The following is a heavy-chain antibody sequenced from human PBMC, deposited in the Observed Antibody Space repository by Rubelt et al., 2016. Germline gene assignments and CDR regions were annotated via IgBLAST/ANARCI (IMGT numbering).Heavy chain of an antibody. Sequence: QLQLQESGPGLVKPSETLSLTCTVSGGSISSSSYYWGWIRQPPGKGLEWIGEINHSGSTNYNPSLKSRVTISVDTSKNQFSLKLSSVTAADTAVYYCARGSTMVRGVMDYWGQGTLVTVSS. V-gene: IGHV4-39*07. J-gene: IGHJ4*02. CDR3: ARGSTMVRGVMDY. CDR2: INHSGST. D-gene: IGHD3-10*01. CDR1: GGSISSSSYY.